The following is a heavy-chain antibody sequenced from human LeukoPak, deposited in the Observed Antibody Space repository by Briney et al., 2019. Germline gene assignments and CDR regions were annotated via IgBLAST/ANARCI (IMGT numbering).Heavy chain of an antibody. J-gene: IGHJ4*02. V-gene: IGHV4-39*01. Sequence: PSQTLSLTCTVSGGSISSSSYYWGWIRQPPGKGLEWSGSIYYSGSTYYNPSLKSRVTMSVHTSTNQLSLQLSSVTAADTAVYYCARLGYCSSTSCYLFDYWGQGTLVTVSS. CDR3: ARLGYCSSTSCYLFDY. CDR2: IYYSGST. CDR1: GGSISSSSYY. D-gene: IGHD2-2*01.